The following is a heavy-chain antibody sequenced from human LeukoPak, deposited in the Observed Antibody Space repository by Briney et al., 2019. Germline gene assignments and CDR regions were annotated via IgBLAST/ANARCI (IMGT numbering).Heavy chain of an antibody. V-gene: IGHV4-59*01. CDR2: VHYSGST. CDR1: GGSISTYY. Sequence: PSETLSLTCNVSGGSISTYYWSWIRQPPGKGLEWIGYVHYSGSTNYDPSLKSRVTISLDSSKNQFSLNLESVTAADTAVYFCARGPYSYDSSGAFDIWGQGTMVTVSS. CDR3: ARGPYSYDSSGAFDI. D-gene: IGHD3-22*01. J-gene: IGHJ3*02.